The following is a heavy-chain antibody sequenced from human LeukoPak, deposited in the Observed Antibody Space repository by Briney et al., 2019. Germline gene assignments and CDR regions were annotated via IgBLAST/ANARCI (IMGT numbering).Heavy chain of an antibody. CDR3: AKETKKGKTWIQLCTYFDY. V-gene: IGHV3-23*01. D-gene: IGHD5-18*01. Sequence: PGGSLRLSCAASGFTFSSYAMSWVRQAPGKGLEWVSAISGSGGSTYYADSVKGRFTISRDNSKNTLYLQMNSLRAEDTAVYYCAKETKKGKTWIQLCTYFDYWGQGTLVTVSS. J-gene: IGHJ4*02. CDR1: GFTFSSYA. CDR2: ISGSGGST.